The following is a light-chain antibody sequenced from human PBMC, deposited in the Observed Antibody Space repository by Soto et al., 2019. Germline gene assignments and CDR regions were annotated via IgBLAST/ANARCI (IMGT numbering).Light chain of an antibody. CDR2: EVH. J-gene: IGLJ3*02. Sequence: QSALTQPASVSGSPGQSITISCTGTSSDVGAYNYVSWYQQHPGKAPKLIIYEVHKRPSGVPDRFSGSKSGNTASLTVSGLQAEDEADYHCSSYGGNDWVFGGGTKVTVL. CDR1: SSDVGAYNY. CDR3: SSYGGNDWV. V-gene: IGLV2-8*01.